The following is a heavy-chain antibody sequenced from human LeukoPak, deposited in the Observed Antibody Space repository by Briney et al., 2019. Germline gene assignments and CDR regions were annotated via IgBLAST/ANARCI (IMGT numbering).Heavy chain of an antibody. D-gene: IGHD5/OR15-5a*01. V-gene: IGHV3-21*01. CDR1: GFTFSSYS. CDR3: STHYYYYYMDV. J-gene: IGHJ6*03. CDR2: ISSSSSYI. Sequence: GGSLRLSCETPGFTFSSYSMNWVRQAPGKGLEWVSSISSSSSYIYYADSVKGRFTISRDNAKNSLYLQMNSLRAEDTAVYYCSTHYYYYYMDVWGKGTTVTVSS.